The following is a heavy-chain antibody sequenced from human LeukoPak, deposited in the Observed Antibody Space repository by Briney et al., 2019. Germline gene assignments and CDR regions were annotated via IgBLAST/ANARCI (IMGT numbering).Heavy chain of an antibody. J-gene: IGHJ4*02. V-gene: IGHV1-46*01. Sequence: ASVKVSCKASGYTFTSYGISWVRQAPGQGLEWMGIINPSGGSTSYAQKFQGRVTTTRDMSTSTVYMELSSLRSEDTAVYYCARAQPIYGDYYLGFDYWGQGTLVTVSS. CDR3: ARAQPIYGDYYLGFDY. CDR2: INPSGGST. D-gene: IGHD4-17*01. CDR1: GYTFTSYG.